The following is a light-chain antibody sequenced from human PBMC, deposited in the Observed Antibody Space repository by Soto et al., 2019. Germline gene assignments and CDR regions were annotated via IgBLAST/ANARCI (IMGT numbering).Light chain of an antibody. CDR3: QTWGSGIRV. CDR1: SGHSSYV. V-gene: IGLV4-69*01. CDR2: LNSDGSH. Sequence: QPVLTQSPSVSASLGASVRLTCTLSSGHSSYVIAWHQQQPEKGPRYLMKLNSDGSHSKGDGIPDRFSGSSSGAERYLTISSLQSEDEADYYCQTWGSGIRVFGGGTQLTVL. J-gene: IGLJ3*02.